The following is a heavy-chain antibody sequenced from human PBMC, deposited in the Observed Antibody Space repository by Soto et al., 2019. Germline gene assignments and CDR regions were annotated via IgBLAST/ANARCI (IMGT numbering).Heavy chain of an antibody. CDR3: ARRYCSGGSCYRKGWFDP. J-gene: IGHJ5*02. V-gene: IGHV5-51*01. Sequence: PGESLKISCKGSGYSFTSYWIGWVRQMPGKGLEWMGIIYPGDSDTRYSPSFQGQVTISADKSISTAYLQWSSLKASDTAMYYCARRYCSGGSCYRKGWFDPWGQGTLVTVSS. D-gene: IGHD2-15*01. CDR1: GYSFTSYW. CDR2: IYPGDSDT.